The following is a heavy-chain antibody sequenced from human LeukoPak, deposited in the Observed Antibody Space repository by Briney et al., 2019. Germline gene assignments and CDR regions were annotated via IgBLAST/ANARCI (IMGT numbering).Heavy chain of an antibody. V-gene: IGHV1-2*02. CDR1: GYTFTGYY. CDR2: INPNSGGT. J-gene: IGHJ3*02. CDR3: ASPFQYGRDDAFDI. D-gene: IGHD2-2*01. Sequence: ASVTVSFKASGYTFTGYYMHWVRQAPGQGLEWMGWINPNSGGTNYAQKFQGRVTMTRDTSISTAYMELSRLRSDDPAVYYCASPFQYGRDDAFDIWGQGTMVTVSS.